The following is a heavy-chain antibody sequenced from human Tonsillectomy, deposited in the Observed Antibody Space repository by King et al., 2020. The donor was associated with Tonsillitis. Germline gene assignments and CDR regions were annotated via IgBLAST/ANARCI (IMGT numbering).Heavy chain of an antibody. V-gene: IGHV3-30-3*01. J-gene: IGHJ4*02. Sequence: VQLVESGGGVVQPGRSLRLSCAASGVTLSSYAIHWVRQAPGKGLEWVALISYDGSNKYYADSVKGRFTISRDSSKNTLYPQMNSLRAEDTAVYYCARGHFRDGYNLGYWGQGTLVTVSS. CDR1: GVTLSSYA. CDR3: ARGHFRDGYNLGY. D-gene: IGHD5-24*01. CDR2: ISYDGSNK.